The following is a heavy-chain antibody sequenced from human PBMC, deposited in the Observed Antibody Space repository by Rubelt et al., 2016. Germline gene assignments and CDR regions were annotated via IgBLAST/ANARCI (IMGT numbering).Heavy chain of an antibody. J-gene: IGHJ4*02. D-gene: IGHD6-13*01. CDR2: IHRSGTT. Sequence: QVQLQESGPGLVKPSETLSLTCDVSGDSLSSFTLWNWLRQPPGKGLEWIGEIHRSGTTTYNPSLTSRVTISMDQPQNQFSLRRTSMAAADTAVDYCAADFLGAAGTGDWGQGTLVTVSS. CDR1: GDSLSSFTL. V-gene: IGHV4/OR15-8*02. CDR3: AADFLGAAGTGD.